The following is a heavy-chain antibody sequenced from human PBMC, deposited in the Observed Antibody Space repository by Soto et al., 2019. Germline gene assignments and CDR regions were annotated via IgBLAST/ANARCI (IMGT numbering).Heavy chain of an antibody. J-gene: IGHJ6*02. V-gene: IGHV1-69*13. CDR2: IIPIFGTA. CDR1: GGTFSSYA. D-gene: IGHD3-3*01. Sequence: GASVKVSCKASGGTFSSYAISWVRQAPGQGLEWMGGIIPIFGTANYAQKFQGRVTITADESTSTAYMELSSLRSEDTAVYYCARLGSDYDFWSGYYYYYYYGMDVWGQGTTVTVSS. CDR3: ARLGSDYDFWSGYYYYYYYGMDV.